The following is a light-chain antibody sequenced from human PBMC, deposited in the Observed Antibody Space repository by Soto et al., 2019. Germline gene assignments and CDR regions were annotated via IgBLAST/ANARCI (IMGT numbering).Light chain of an antibody. J-gene: IGLJ2*01. CDR3: RSYAGSNNLGV. Sequence: QSALTQPPSASGSPGQSVTISCTGTSSDVGGYNYVSWYQQHPGKAPKLMIYEVSKRPSWVPDRFSGSKSGNTASLTVSGLQAEAEADYYCRSYAGSNNLGVFGGGTKRTFL. CDR2: EVS. CDR1: SSDVGGYNY. V-gene: IGLV2-8*01.